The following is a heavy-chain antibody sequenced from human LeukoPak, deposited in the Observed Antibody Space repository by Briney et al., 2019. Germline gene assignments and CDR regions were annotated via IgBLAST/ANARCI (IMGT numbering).Heavy chain of an antibody. D-gene: IGHD3-22*01. V-gene: IGHV3-23*01. Sequence: GGSLRLSCAASGITFSSYGMSWVRQAPGKGLEWVSSISSTGGTTYYADSVKGRFTISRDNSKNTLYLQMNSLRAEDTAVYYCAKGGYYDSSGYTDPDNWGQGTLVTVSS. J-gene: IGHJ4*02. CDR2: ISSTGGTT. CDR1: GITFSSYG. CDR3: AKGGYYDSSGYTDPDN.